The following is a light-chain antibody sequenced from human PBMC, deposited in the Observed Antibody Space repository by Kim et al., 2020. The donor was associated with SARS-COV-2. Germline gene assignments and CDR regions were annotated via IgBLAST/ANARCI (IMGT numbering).Light chain of an antibody. CDR2: GAS. Sequence: PGERDTPAGRASQSVGSNYLAWYHQKPGQAPRLLIYGASTRAPGIPDRCSGSGSGSDFTLTISRLEPEDFAVYYCQHYDYGNSVYNFGQGTKLEI. J-gene: IGKJ2*01. V-gene: IGKV3-20*01. CDR3: QHYDYGNSVYN. CDR1: QSVGSNY.